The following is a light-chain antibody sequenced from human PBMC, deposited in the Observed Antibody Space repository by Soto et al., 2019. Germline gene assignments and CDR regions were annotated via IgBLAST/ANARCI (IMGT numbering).Light chain of an antibody. V-gene: IGKV1-6*01. CDR1: QGIRND. Sequence: AIQMTESPSSLSASVGDRVTITCRASQGIRNDLGWYQQKPGRAPKLLIYAASTLQSGVPSRFSGSGSGTDFTHTISSLQPEDFATYYCLQDYNYPRTFGQGTRVEIK. J-gene: IGKJ1*01. CDR2: AAS. CDR3: LQDYNYPRT.